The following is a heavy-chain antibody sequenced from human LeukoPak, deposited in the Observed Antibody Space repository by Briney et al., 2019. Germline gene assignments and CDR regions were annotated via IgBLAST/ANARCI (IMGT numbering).Heavy chain of an antibody. CDR2: IYYSGST. D-gene: IGHD6-19*01. Sequence: SETLSLTCAVSGGSISSYYWSWIRQPPGKGLEWIGYIYYSGSTNYNPSLKSRVTISVDTSKNQFSLKLSSVTAADTAVYYCARHRWEQWLVPFDPWAREPWSPSPQ. CDR1: GGSISSYY. CDR3: ARHRWEQWLVPFDP. J-gene: IGHJ5*02. V-gene: IGHV4-59*08.